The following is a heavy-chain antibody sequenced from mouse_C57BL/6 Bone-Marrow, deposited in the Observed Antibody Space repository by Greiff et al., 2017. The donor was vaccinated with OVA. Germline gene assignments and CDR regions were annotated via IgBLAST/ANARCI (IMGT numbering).Heavy chain of an antibody. V-gene: IGHV2-5*01. Sequence: QVQLKESGPGLVQPSQSLSITCTVSGFSLTSYGVHWVRQSPGKGLEWLGVIWRGGSTDYNAAFMSRLSFTKDNSKSQVFFKMNSLQADDTAIYYCAKSPPYYSNSYYFDYWGQGTTLTVSS. J-gene: IGHJ2*01. D-gene: IGHD2-5*01. CDR1: GFSLTSYG. CDR2: IWRGGST. CDR3: AKSPPYYSNSYYFDY.